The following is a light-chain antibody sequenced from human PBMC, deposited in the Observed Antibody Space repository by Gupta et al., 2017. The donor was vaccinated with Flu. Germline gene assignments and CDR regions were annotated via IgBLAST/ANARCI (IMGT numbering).Light chain of an antibody. V-gene: IGKV1-27*01. CDR2: ISP. CDR3: QKCYNAPWT. J-gene: IGKJ1*01. CDR1: LDISNF. Sequence: PSSLSASVGDTFTISVLSSLDISNFLTWYQQKPGKDPKVLKYISPTGQSGAPSRFSGGGSGTHFTLTISNLQAEDVAVYYCQKCYNAPWTFGQGTKVEIK.